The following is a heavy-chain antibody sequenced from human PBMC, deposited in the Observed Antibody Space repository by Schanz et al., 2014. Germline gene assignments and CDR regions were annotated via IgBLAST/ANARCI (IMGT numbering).Heavy chain of an antibody. D-gene: IGHD3-9*01. CDR1: GFNFSDYA. J-gene: IGHJ5*02. V-gene: IGHV3-23*01. CDR2: ISGGGGTT. CDR3: AKAADWPVTRFDP. Sequence: EVHLLESGGGLVPPGGSLRLSCAASGFNFSDYAMCWVRQAPGKGLEWVSAISGGGGTTYYADSVKGRFTISRDNSKNTLYLQMNSLRAEDTAVYYCAKAADWPVTRFDPWGQGTLVTVSS.